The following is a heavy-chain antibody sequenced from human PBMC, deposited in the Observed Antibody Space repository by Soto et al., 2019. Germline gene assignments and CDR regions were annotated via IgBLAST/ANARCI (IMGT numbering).Heavy chain of an antibody. CDR2: IYYSGST. CDR1: GGSISSYY. V-gene: IGHV4-59*01. CDR3: ARGGYYDSSGYYSDY. J-gene: IGHJ4*02. D-gene: IGHD3-22*01. Sequence: PSETLSLTCTVSGGSISSYYWSWIRQPPGKGLEWIGYIYYSGSTNCNPSLKSRVTISVDTSKNQFSLKLSSVTAADTAVYYCARGGYYDSSGYYSDYWGQGTLVTVSS.